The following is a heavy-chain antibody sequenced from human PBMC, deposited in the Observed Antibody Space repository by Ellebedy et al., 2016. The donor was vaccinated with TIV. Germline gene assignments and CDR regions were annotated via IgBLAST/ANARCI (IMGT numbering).Heavy chain of an antibody. J-gene: IGHJ5*02. CDR2: IYYSGST. CDR3: ARDQGYGDYENNWFDP. V-gene: IGHV4-30-4*01. CDR1: GGSISSGDYY. Sequence: SETLSLTXTVSGGSISSGDYYWSWIRQPPGKGLEWIGYIYYSGSTYYNPSLKSRVTISVDTSKNQFSLKLSSVTAADTAVYYCARDQGYGDYENNWFDPWGQGTLVTVSS. D-gene: IGHD4-17*01.